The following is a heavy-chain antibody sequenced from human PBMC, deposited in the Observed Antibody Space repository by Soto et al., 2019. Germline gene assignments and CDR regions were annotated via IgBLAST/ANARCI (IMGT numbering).Heavy chain of an antibody. V-gene: IGHV3-30-3*02. CDR3: AKNYYFDS. CDR2: ISYDGSNK. J-gene: IGHJ4*02. Sequence: PGGSLRLSCAASGFTFSSYAMHWVRQAPGKGLEWVAVISYDGSNKYYADSVRGRFTISRDNSKNTVYLQMNSLRAEDTAIYYCAKNYYFDSWGQGALVTVPS. CDR1: GFTFSSYA. D-gene: IGHD3-10*01.